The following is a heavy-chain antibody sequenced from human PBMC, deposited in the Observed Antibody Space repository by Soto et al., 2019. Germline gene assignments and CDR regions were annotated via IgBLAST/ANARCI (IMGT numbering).Heavy chain of an antibody. D-gene: IGHD3-22*01. CDR3: AADGHVGAEVEPPPYSYDSSGYSRPFDY. CDR2: IVVGSGNT. CDR1: GFTFTSSA. Sequence: SVKVSCKASGFTFTSSAVQWVRQARGQRLEWIGWIVVGSGNTNYAQKFQERVTITRDMSTSTAYMELRSLRSEDTAVYYCAADGHVGAEVEPPPYSYDSSGYSRPFDYWGQGTRVTVAS. J-gene: IGHJ4*02. V-gene: IGHV1-58*01.